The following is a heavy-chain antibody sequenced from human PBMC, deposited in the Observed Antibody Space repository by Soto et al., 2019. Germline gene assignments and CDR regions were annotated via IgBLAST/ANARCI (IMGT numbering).Heavy chain of an antibody. CDR1: GGSLSDYF. CDR2: INHLGSI. CDR3: ARTIRRDFWRRPYYFDY. Sequence: SETLSLTCVVSGGSLSDYFWSWIRQPPGMALEWIGEINHLGSINYNPTLKSRVTMSVDTSKNQFSLTLNSVTAADTAVYYCARTIRRDFWRRPYYFDYRGQGTLVTVSS. D-gene: IGHD3-3*01. J-gene: IGHJ4*02. V-gene: IGHV4-34*01.